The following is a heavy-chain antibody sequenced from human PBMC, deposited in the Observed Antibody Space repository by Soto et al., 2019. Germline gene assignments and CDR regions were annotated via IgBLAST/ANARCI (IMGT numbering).Heavy chain of an antibody. CDR2: MNPNSGDR. Sequence: QVQLVQSGAEVKKPGASVKVSCKASGYTLTSYDINWVRQATGQGLEWMGWMNPNSGDRGYAQKDQGRVTMTGNISISTAYMEMRSLRSEDTADYYCARGSWFGDLGNVAYGLDVWGQGTTVTVSS. CDR3: ARGSWFGDLGNVAYGLDV. V-gene: IGHV1-8*01. D-gene: IGHD3-10*01. J-gene: IGHJ6*02. CDR1: GYTLTSYD.